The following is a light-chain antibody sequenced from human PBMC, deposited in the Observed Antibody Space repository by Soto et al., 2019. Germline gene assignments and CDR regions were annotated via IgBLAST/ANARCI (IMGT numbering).Light chain of an antibody. CDR2: ADN. J-gene: IGLJ2*01. Sequence: QSVLTQTPSVSGAPGQKITMSCTGSSSNIGAGYDVHWYQQVPGAAPRLLIYADNNRPSGVPDRFSASKSGTSASLAITGLQGEDEANYYCQSYATSLSGVIFGAGTKLTVL. CDR3: QSYATSLSGVI. CDR1: SSNIGAGYD. V-gene: IGLV1-40*01.